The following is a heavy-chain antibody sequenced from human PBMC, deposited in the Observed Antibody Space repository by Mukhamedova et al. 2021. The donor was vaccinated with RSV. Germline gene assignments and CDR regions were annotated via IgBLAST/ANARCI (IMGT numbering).Heavy chain of an antibody. V-gene: IGHV3-23*01. CDR2: ISGSGGST. J-gene: IGHJ6*02. CDR3: AKDLCTSTVTYGYYYYGMDV. Sequence: GLEWVSAISGSGGSTYYADSVKGRFTISRDNSKNTLYLQMNSLRAEDTAVYYCAKDLCTSTVTYGYYYYGMDVWGQGTTVTVSS. D-gene: IGHD4-17*01.